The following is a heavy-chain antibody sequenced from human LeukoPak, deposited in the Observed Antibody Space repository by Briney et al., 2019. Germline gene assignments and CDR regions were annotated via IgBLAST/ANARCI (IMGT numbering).Heavy chain of an antibody. Sequence: GGSRRLSCAASGFTFSGSTMHCVRQPSGKVLEWIGRIRSKVSSYATAYAASVKGRFTISRDDAKNTAYLQMDSLKTEDTAVYYCTSPQADSGATYFRHWGQGTLVTVSS. V-gene: IGHV3-73*01. CDR3: TSPQADSGATYFRH. CDR2: IRSKVSSYAT. J-gene: IGHJ1*01. D-gene: IGHD6-19*01. CDR1: GFTFSGST.